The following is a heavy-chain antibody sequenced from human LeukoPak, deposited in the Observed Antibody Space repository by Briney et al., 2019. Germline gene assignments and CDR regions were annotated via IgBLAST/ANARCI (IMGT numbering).Heavy chain of an antibody. CDR2: INHSGST. Sequence: PSETLPLTCAVYGGSFSGYYWSWIRQPPGKGLEWIGEINHSGSTNYNPSLKSRVTISVDTSKNQFSLKLSSVTAADTAVYYCARKPRTTGTTTHSYYYYYYMDVWGKGTTVTVSS. D-gene: IGHD1-1*01. CDR1: GGSFSGYY. V-gene: IGHV4-34*01. J-gene: IGHJ6*03. CDR3: ARKPRTTGTTTHSYYYYYYMDV.